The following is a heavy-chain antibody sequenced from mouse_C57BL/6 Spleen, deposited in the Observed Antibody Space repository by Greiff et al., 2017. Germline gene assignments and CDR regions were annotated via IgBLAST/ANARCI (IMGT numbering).Heavy chain of an antibody. CDR1: GYTFTSYW. CDR2: IHPNSGST. Sequence: VQLQQPGAELVKPGASVKLSCKASGYTFTSYWMHWVKQRPGQGLEWIGMIHPNSGSTNYNEKFKSKATLTVDKSSSTAYMQLSSLTSEDSAVYYCARDSGGRGFDYWGQGTTLTVSS. D-gene: IGHD4-1*01. CDR3: ARDSGGRGFDY. J-gene: IGHJ2*01. V-gene: IGHV1-64*01.